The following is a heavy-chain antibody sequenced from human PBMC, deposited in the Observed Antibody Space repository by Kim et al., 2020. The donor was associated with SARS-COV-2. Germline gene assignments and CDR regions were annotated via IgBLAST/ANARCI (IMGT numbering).Heavy chain of an antibody. CDR2: ISTSGGST. J-gene: IGHJ4*02. Sequence: GGSLRLSCAASGFTFSSYAMSWVRQAPGKGLEWVSVISTSGGSTYHADSVKGRFTISRENSKNTLSLQMNSQRLEDKAADYCAKVGDYDYWGQGTLVTAS. CDR1: GFTFSSYA. CDR3: AKVGDYDY. D-gene: IGHD4-17*01. V-gene: IGHV3-23*01.